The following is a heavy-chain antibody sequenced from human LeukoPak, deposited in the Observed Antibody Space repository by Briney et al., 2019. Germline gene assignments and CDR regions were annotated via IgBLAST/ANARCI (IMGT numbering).Heavy chain of an antibody. D-gene: IGHD4-17*01. CDR3: ARGTVTYAEYFQH. Sequence: ASVKVSCRASGYTFTSYDINWVRQATGQGLEWMGWMNPNSGNTGYAQKFQGRVTMTRNTSISTAYMELSSLRSEDTAVYYCARGTVTYAEYFQHWGQGTLVTVSS. CDR1: GYTFTSYD. V-gene: IGHV1-8*01. J-gene: IGHJ1*01. CDR2: MNPNSGNT.